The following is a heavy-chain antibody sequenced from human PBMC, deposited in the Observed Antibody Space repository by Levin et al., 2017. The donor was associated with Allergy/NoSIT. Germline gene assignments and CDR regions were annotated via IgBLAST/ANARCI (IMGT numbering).Heavy chain of an antibody. CDR2: MNPNSGNT. V-gene: IGHV1-8*01. CDR3: ARGFGRVVVVAATRYYFDY. D-gene: IGHD2-15*01. J-gene: IGHJ4*02. Sequence: ASVKVSCKASGYTFTSYDINWVRQATGQGLEWMGWMNPNSGNTGYAQKFQGRVTMTRNTSISTAYMELSSLRSEDTAVYYCARGFGRVVVVAATRYYFDYWGQGTLVTVSS. CDR1: GYTFTSYD.